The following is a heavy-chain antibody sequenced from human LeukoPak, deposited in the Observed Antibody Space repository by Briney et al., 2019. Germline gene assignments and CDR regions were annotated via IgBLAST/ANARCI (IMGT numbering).Heavy chain of an antibody. Sequence: GGSLRLSCAVSGFTFSNYCINWVRQAPGKGLEWVSYIDGGSNTIYYAESVKGRFTISRDNAKNSLYLQMNSLRDEDTAVYYCERDQHFSSDFWGQGTVVTVSS. D-gene: IGHD6-13*01. CDR1: GFTFSNYC. V-gene: IGHV3-48*02. J-gene: IGHJ4*02. CDR2: IDGGSNTI. CDR3: ERDQHFSSDF.